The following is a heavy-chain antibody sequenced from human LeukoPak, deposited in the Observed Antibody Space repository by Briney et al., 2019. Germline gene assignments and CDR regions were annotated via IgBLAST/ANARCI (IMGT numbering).Heavy chain of an antibody. CDR3: ARESSSSWYGNRFDP. V-gene: IGHV4-59*01. D-gene: IGHD6-13*01. Sequence: SETLSLTCTVSGGSISSYYWSWIRQPPGKGLEWIGYIYYSGSTNYNPSLKSRVTISVDTSKNQFSLKLSSVTAADTAVYYCARESSSSWYGNRFDPWGQGTLVTVSS. CDR2: IYYSGST. CDR1: GGSISSYY. J-gene: IGHJ5*02.